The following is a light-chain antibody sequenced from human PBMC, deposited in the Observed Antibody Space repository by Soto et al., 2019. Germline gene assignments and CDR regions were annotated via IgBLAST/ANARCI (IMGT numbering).Light chain of an antibody. CDR3: HHYRPFFHT. V-gene: IGKV1-5*01. J-gene: IGKJ2*01. Sequence: DIQMTQSPSTLSASVGDRVTITCRASQSIGTWLAWYQQKPGKAPKLLIYDDSSLTSGVPSRFSGSRSGTEFTLTISSLQPDDFATYYCHHYRPFFHTFGQGTKLEIK. CDR1: QSIGTW. CDR2: DDS.